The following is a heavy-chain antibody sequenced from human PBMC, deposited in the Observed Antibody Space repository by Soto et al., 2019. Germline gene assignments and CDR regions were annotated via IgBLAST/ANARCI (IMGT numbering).Heavy chain of an antibody. CDR1: GFTFSNYA. V-gene: IGHV3-23*01. CDR2: ISGSSHST. J-gene: IGHJ4*02. D-gene: IGHD5-18*01. CDR3: ATFGYRYGLEIGSFDF. Sequence: EVQMLESGGGLVQPGGSLRLSCAASGFTFSNYAMSWVRQAPGKGLEWVSTISGSSHSTYYADSVKGRFTISRDNSMNTLYLQMNSVRAEDTDVYYCATFGYRYGLEIGSFDFWGQGTRVTVSS.